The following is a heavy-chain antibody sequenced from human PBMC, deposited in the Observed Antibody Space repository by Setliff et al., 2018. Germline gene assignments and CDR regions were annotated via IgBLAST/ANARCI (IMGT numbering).Heavy chain of an antibody. V-gene: IGHV1-69*05. D-gene: IGHD3-22*01. CDR2: IIPIFGTA. CDR1: GGTFSSYA. J-gene: IGHJ4*02. CDR3: ARVDYYDSSGYYDGRWGYFDY. Sequence: VASVKVSCKASGGTFSSYAISWVRQAPGQGLEWMGGIIPIFGTANYAQKFQGRVTITTDESTSTAYMELSSLRSEDTAVYYCARVDYYDSSGYYDGRWGYFDYWGQGTLVTVSS.